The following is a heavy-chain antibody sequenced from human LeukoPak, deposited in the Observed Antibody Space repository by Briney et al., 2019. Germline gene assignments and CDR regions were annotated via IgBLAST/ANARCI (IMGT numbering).Heavy chain of an antibody. CDR1: GGSMTAGDYY. Sequence: TASETLSLACTVSGGSMTAGDYYWGWVRQPPGTGLQWIATSYQGASLKSRVTISLDTSKNQFSLRLTSVTAADTAVYYCARIYGLYQEAMDVWGPGITVTVSS. CDR3: ARIYGLYQEAMDV. J-gene: IGHJ6*02. D-gene: IGHD3-16*02. V-gene: IGHV4-39*07. CDR2: S.